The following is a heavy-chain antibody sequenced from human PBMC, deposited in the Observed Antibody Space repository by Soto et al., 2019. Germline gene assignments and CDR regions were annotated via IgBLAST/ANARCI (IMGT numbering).Heavy chain of an antibody. CDR1: GFTFSSYS. V-gene: IGHV3-48*01. Sequence: PGGSLRLSCAASGFTFSSYSMNWVRQAPGKGLEWVSYISSSSSTIYYADSVKGRFTISRDNSKNTLYLQMNSLRAEDTAVYYCAGSYSSSWYSLFDPWGQGTLVNVSS. CDR2: ISSSSSTI. D-gene: IGHD6-13*01. J-gene: IGHJ5*02. CDR3: AGSYSSSWYSLFDP.